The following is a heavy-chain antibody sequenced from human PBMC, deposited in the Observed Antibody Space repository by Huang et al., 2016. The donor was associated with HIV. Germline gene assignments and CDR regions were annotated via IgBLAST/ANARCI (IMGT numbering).Heavy chain of an antibody. CDR1: GGSIISSGYS. V-gene: IGHV4-30-2*01. CDR2: IYHSGTA. Sequence: QLQLQESGSRLVRPSETLSLTCAVSGGSIISSGYSWRWIRPPPGTGLEWIGYIYHSGTASYTPSLKSRVTMSVDTSKDRFSLKLTSVTAADTAVYYCARDLYSSGWHAFDTWGQGTMVTVSS. D-gene: IGHD6-19*01. J-gene: IGHJ3*02. CDR3: ARDLYSSGWHAFDT.